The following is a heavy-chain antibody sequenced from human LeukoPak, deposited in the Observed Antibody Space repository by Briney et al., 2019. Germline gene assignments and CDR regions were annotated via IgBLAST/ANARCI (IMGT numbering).Heavy chain of an antibody. CDR2: LNSQGVGP. D-gene: IGHD5-18*01. J-gene: IGHJ4*02. CDR3: ARDFSYGYDY. V-gene: IGHV3-74*01. Sequence: GGALRLFCAVSGFTFSSYWMHWGRQDPGERLVWVFHLNSQGVGPTYADSVKGRFTIPRDHAKNTLYLQMDSLRAEDTAVYYCARDFSYGYDYWGQGTLLTVSS. CDR1: GFTFSSYW.